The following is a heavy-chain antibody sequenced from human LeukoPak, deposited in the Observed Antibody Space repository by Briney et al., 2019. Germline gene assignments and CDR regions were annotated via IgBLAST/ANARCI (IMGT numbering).Heavy chain of an antibody. CDR3: ARAEINDYFRY. CDR1: GYSINSGYH. D-gene: IGHD4/OR15-4a*01. V-gene: IGHV4-38-2*02. Sequence: PSETLSLTCSVSGYSINSGYHWGWIRQAPEKGLEWIASIYQSGTPYANPSLENRVTLSVDTSKNQVSLKLTSVTAADTALYFCARAEINDYFRYWGQGVLVIVSS. CDR2: IYQSGTP. J-gene: IGHJ4*02.